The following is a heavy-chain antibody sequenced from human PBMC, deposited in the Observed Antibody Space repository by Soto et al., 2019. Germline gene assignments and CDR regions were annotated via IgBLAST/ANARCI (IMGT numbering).Heavy chain of an antibody. CDR1: GGSFSGYY. V-gene: IGHV4-34*01. D-gene: IGHD5-18*01. CDR2: INHSGST. CDR3: ARFGYGPRLYGMDV. J-gene: IGHJ6*02. Sequence: ASETLSLTCAVYGGSFSGYYWSWIRQPPGKGLEWIGEINHSGSTNYNPSLKSRVTISVDTSKNQFSLKLSSVTAADTAVYYCARFGYGPRLYGMDVWGQGTTVTVSS.